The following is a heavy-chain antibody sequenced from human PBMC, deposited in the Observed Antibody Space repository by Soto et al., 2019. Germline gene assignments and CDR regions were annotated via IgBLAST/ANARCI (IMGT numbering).Heavy chain of an antibody. J-gene: IGHJ4*02. D-gene: IGHD6-13*01. CDR2: IWYDGSNK. CDR1: GFTFSSYG. CDR3: ARDSSYRGSWYFDY. Sequence: GGSLRLSCAASGFTFSSYGMHWVRQAPGKGLEWVAVIWYDGSNKYYADSVKGRFTISRDNSKNTLYLQMNSLRAEDTAVYYCARDSSYRGSWYFDYWGQGTLVTVSS. V-gene: IGHV3-33*08.